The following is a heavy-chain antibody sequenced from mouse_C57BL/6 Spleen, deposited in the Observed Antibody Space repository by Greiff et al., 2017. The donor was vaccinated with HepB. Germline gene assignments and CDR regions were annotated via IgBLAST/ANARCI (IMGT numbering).Heavy chain of an antibody. Sequence: VQLVESGPGLVQPSQSLSITCTVSGFSLTSYGVHWVRQSPGKGLEWLGVIWSGGSTDYNAAFISRLSISKDNSKSQVFFKMNSLQADDTAIYYCARNWYYGRSYDYYAMDYWGQGTSVTVSS. CDR1: GFSLTSYG. CDR3: ARNWYYGRSYDYYAMDY. CDR2: IWSGGST. D-gene: IGHD1-1*01. V-gene: IGHV2-2*01. J-gene: IGHJ4*01.